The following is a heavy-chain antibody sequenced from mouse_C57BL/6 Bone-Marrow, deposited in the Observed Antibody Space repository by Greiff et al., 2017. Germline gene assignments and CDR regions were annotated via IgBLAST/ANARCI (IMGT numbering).Heavy chain of an antibody. V-gene: IGHV1-82*01. CDR3: AIHYYGSTRGYFDV. CDR1: GYAFSSSW. CDR2: IYPGDGDT. Sequence: QVQLKQSGPELVKPGASVKISCKASGYAFSSSWMNWVKQRPGKGLEWIGRIYPGDGDTNYNGKFKGKATLTADKSSSTAYMQLSSLTSKDSAVYFCAIHYYGSTRGYFDVWGTGTTVTVSS. J-gene: IGHJ1*03. D-gene: IGHD1-1*01.